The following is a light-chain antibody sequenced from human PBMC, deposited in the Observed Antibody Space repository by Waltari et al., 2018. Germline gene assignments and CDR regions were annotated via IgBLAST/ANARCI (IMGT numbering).Light chain of an antibody. J-gene: IGLJ2*01. CDR1: KSDKKF. CDR2: KDV. Sequence: YELSQPPSVSVSPGQTATITCSGAKSDKKFVDWYQQRPGQPPLLFIYKDVDRPSGIPERFSGTNSGNTATLTISGTQVMDEADYYCQAWDVAIVVFGGGTKLTVL. CDR3: QAWDVAIVV. V-gene: IGLV3-1*01.